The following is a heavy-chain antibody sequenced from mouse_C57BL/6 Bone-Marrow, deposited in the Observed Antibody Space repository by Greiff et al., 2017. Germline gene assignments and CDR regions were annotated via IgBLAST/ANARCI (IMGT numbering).Heavy chain of an antibody. CDR3: TRGLGHYFDY. Sequence: QVHVKQSGAELVRPGASVTLSCKASGYTFTDYEMHWVKQTPVHGLEWIGAIDPETGGTAYNQKFKGKAILTADKSSSTAYMELRSLTSEDSAVYYCTRGLGHYFDYWGQGTTLTVSS. V-gene: IGHV1-15*01. CDR1: GYTFTDYE. D-gene: IGHD4-1*01. J-gene: IGHJ2*01. CDR2: IDPETGGT.